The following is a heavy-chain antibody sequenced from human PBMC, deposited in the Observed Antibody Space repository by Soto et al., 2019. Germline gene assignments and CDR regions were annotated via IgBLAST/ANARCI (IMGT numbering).Heavy chain of an antibody. D-gene: IGHD6-13*01. J-gene: IGHJ5*02. CDR1: GGSISSYY. CDR3: ARDMAAAGTGGWFDP. V-gene: IGHV4-59*01. CDR2: IYYSGST. Sequence: PSETLSLTCTVSGGSISSYYWSWIRQPPGKGLEWIGYIYYSGSTNYNPSLKSRVTISVDTSKNQFSLKLSSVTAADTAVYYCARDMAAAGTGGWFDPWGQGTLVTVSS.